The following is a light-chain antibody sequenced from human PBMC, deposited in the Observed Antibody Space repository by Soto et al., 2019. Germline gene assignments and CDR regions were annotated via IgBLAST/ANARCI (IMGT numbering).Light chain of an antibody. V-gene: IGKV3-15*01. CDR2: GAS. CDR3: QQYENWPQLT. CDR1: QSVGGD. J-gene: IGKJ4*01. Sequence: IVMTQSPATLSVSPGERATLSCRASQSVGGDLAWYQRKPGQAPRLPIYGASSRAPGIPARFSGSGSGTEFTLTISSLQSEDFAVYYCQQYENWPQLTFGGGTKVEIK.